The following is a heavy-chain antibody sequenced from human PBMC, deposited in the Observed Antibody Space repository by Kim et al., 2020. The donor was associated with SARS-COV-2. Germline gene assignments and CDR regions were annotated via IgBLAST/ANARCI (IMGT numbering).Heavy chain of an antibody. D-gene: IGHD3-22*01. CDR2: IRSDGRDI. CDR1: GFDFRTSW. Sequence: GGSLRLSCGASGFDFRTSWMHWVRQAPGKGLVWVSRIRSDGRDITYADSVKGRFTISRDNAKNTLYLQMNGLRTEDTAVYYCAKVGDYDSSGYYAFFRSWGQGTRVTVSS. J-gene: IGHJ5*02. CDR3: AKVGDYDSSGYYAFFRS. V-gene: IGHV3-74*03.